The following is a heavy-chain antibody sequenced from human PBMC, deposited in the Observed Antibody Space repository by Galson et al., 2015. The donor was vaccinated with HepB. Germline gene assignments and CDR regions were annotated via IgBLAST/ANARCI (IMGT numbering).Heavy chain of an antibody. J-gene: IGHJ4*02. CDR3: ARVSEVEQWLSYFDY. Sequence: SVKVSCKASGYTFTSYGISWVRQAPGQGLEWIGWISAYNGNTNYAQKLQGRVTMTTDTSTSTAYMELRSLRSDDTAVYYCARVSEVEQWLSYFDYWGQGTLVTVSS. CDR1: GYTFTSYG. CDR2: ISAYNGNT. D-gene: IGHD6-19*01. V-gene: IGHV1-18*04.